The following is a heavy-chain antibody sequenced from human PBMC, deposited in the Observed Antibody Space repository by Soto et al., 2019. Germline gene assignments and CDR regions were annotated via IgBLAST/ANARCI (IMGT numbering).Heavy chain of an antibody. CDR3: TRWNGYADY. CDR1: GFRYSTYG. J-gene: IGHJ4*02. V-gene: IGHV3-23*01. D-gene: IGHD1-1*01. CDR2: VSGGSGTT. Sequence: EVQLLESGGGLVQPGGSLRLSCAVSGFRYSTYGVTWVRQAPGKGLEWVSGVSGGSGTTNYKDSVRGRFTVTGDDSKNKVYLEMNSLRLEDTAVYYCTRWNGYADYWGQGTLVTVSS.